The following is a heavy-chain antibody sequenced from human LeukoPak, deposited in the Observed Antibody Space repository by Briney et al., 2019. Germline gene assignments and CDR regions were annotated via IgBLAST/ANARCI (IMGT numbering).Heavy chain of an antibody. V-gene: IGHV4-59*08. CDR3: ARTTPGKYYDSSNYGMDV. J-gene: IGHJ6*02. CDR2: IYYSGIT. Sequence: SETLSLTCTVSGGSISSYYWSWIRQPPGKGLEWIGYIYYSGITNYNPSLKSRVTISVDTSKNQFSLKLSSVTAADTAVYYCARTTPGKYYDSSNYGMDVWGQGTTVTVSS. CDR1: GGSISSYY. D-gene: IGHD3-22*01.